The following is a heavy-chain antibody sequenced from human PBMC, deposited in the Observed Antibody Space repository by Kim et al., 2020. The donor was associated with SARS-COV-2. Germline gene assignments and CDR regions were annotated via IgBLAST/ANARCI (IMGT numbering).Heavy chain of an antibody. CDR3: ARGSAGWARSNWFDP. D-gene: IGHD6-13*01. J-gene: IGHJ5*02. V-gene: IGHV3-74*01. Sequence: GGSLRLSCAASGFTFSSYWMHWVRQAPGKGLVWVSRINSDGSSTSYADSVKGRFTISRDNAKNTLYLQMNSLRAEDTDVYYCARGSAGWARSNWFDPWGQGTLVTVSS. CDR1: GFTFSSYW. CDR2: INSDGSST.